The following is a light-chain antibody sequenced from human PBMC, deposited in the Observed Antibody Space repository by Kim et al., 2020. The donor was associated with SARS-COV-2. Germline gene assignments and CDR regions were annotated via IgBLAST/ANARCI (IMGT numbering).Light chain of an antibody. Sequence: IQLTQSPSSLSASVGDRVTITCRASQGIRSYLAWYQQKPGKAPNLLIYAASTLQSGVPSRFRGSGSGTDFTLTISSLQPEDFATYYCQQLNSYPLTFGGGTKVDIK. CDR3: QQLNSYPLT. V-gene: IGKV1-9*01. CDR2: AAS. CDR1: QGIRSY. J-gene: IGKJ4*01.